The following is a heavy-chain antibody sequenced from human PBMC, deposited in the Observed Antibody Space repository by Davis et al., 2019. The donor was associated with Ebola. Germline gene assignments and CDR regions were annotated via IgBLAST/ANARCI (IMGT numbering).Heavy chain of an antibody. D-gene: IGHD2-2*01. CDR1: GGSISSSSYY. V-gene: IGHV4-39*01. J-gene: IGHJ5*02. Sequence: MLSETLSLTCTVSGGSISSSSYYWGWIRQPPGKGLEWIGSIYYSGSTYYNPSLKSRVTISVDTSKNQFSLKLSSVTAADTAVYYCARRAIQNWFDPWGQGTLVTVSS. CDR3: ARRAIQNWFDP. CDR2: IYYSGST.